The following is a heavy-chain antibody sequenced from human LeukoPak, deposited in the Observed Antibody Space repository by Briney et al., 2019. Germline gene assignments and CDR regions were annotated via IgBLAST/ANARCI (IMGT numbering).Heavy chain of an antibody. CDR1: GFTFSSYG. J-gene: IGHJ5*02. Sequence: GGSLRLSCAASGFTFSSYGMHWVRQAPGKGLEWVAFIRYDGSNKYYADSVKGRFTISRDNSKNTLYLQMNSLRAGDTAVYYCAKETVLRFLEWLSEYNWFDPWGQGTLVTVSS. CDR2: IRYDGSNK. CDR3: AKETVLRFLEWLSEYNWFDP. D-gene: IGHD3-3*01. V-gene: IGHV3-30*02.